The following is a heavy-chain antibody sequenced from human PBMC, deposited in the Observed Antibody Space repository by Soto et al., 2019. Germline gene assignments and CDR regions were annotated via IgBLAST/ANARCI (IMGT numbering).Heavy chain of an antibody. CDR1: GSNFSEYA. CDR3: AKDWETLVAGRFFDS. Sequence: QVKLVESGGGVVQPGTSLRLSCAASGSNFSEYAMHWVRQPPGKGREWLAIISFEGSNKYSANSVKGRFTISRDNSKNTLYLQMNNLRPEDTAVYYCAKDWETLVAGRFFDSWGQGTPVTVSS. CDR2: ISFEGSNK. D-gene: IGHD5-12*01. V-gene: IGHV3-30*18. J-gene: IGHJ4*02.